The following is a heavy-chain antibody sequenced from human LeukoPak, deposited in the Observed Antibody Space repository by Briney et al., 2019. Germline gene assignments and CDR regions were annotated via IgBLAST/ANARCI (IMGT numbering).Heavy chain of an antibody. J-gene: IGHJ6*02. CDR3: ANYGMGV. CDR1: GFTFRSNS. CDR2: ITSSSSTI. V-gene: IGHV3-48*01. Sequence: GGSLRLSCAASGFTFRSNSMNGVRQAPGKGLQWVSYITSSSSTIYYADSVKGRFTISRDNSKNTLYLQMGSLRAEDMAVYYCANYGMGVWGQGTTVTVSS.